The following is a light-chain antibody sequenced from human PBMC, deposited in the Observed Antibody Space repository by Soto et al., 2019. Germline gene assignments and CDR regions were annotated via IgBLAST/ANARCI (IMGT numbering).Light chain of an antibody. CDR3: CSYAGTYTLGV. J-gene: IGLJ1*01. CDR2: DVT. Sequence: QSVLTQPRSVSGSPGQSVTISCTGTSSDVGGYNFVSWYQQRPGKAPKLMIYDVTKRPSGVPDRFSGSKSDNTASLTISGPLSEDEADYYCCSYAGTYTLGVFGTGTKVTAL. CDR1: SSDVGGYNF. V-gene: IGLV2-11*01.